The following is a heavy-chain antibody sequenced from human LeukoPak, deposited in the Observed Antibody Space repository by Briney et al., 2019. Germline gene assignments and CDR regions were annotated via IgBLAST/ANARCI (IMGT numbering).Heavy chain of an antibody. Sequence: PGGSLRLSCAASGFTFSSYAMHWVRQAPGKGLEWVAVISYDGSNKYYADSVKGRFTISRDNSKNTLYLQMNSLRAEDTAVYYCARGASGYLIDYWGQGTLVTVSS. CDR3: ARGASGYLIDY. D-gene: IGHD6-25*01. J-gene: IGHJ4*02. CDR1: GFTFSSYA. V-gene: IGHV3-30-3*01. CDR2: ISYDGSNK.